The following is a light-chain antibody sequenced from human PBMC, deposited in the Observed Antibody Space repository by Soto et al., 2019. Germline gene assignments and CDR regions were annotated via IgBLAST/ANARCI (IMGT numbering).Light chain of an antibody. J-gene: IGLJ1*01. V-gene: IGLV2-14*01. Sequence: QSVLTQPASVSGSPGQSITISGTGTSSDVGGYNYVSWYQQHPGKAPKLMIYDVSNRPSGVSNRFSGSKSGNTASLTISGLQAEDEADYYCSSYTSSSTPRYVFGTGTKVTVL. CDR1: SSDVGGYNY. CDR2: DVS. CDR3: SSYTSSSTPRYV.